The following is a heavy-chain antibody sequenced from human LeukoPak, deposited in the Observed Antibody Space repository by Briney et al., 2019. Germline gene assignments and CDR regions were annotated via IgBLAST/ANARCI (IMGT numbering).Heavy chain of an antibody. CDR2: ISGSGGST. Sequence: GGSLRLSCAASGFTFSSYAMSWVRQAPGKGLEWVSAISGSGGSTYYADSVKGRFTISRDNSKSTLYLQMNSLRAEDTAVYYCAKDSSVYGSGIIDYWGQGTLVTVSS. J-gene: IGHJ4*02. V-gene: IGHV3-23*01. CDR3: AKDSSVYGSGIIDY. CDR1: GFTFSSYA. D-gene: IGHD3-10*01.